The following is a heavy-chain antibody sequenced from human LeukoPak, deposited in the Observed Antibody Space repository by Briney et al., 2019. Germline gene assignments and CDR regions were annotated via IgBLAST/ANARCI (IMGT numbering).Heavy chain of an antibody. J-gene: IGHJ4*02. CDR1: GGTFSSYA. CDR2: IIPIFGTA. D-gene: IGHD6-6*01. V-gene: IGHV1-69*13. CDR3: ARDHPVYSSSSGEGNFFDY. Sequence: SVKVSCKASGGTFSSYAISWVRQAPGQGLEWMGGIIPIFGTANYAQKFQGRVTITADESTSTAYMELSSLRSEDTAVYYCARDHPVYSSSSGEGNFFDYWGQGTLVTVSS.